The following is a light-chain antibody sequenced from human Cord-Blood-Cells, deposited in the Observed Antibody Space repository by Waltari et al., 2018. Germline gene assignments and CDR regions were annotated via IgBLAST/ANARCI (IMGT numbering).Light chain of an antibody. V-gene: IGLV2-23*02. Sequence: QSALTQPASVSGSPGQSITISCTGTSSCVGSYNLVSWYQQHPGKAPKLMIYEVSKRPSGVSNRFSGSKSGNTASLTISGLQAEDEADYYCCSYAGSSTYVFGTGTKVTVL. CDR3: CSYAGSSTYV. CDR2: EVS. CDR1: SSCVGSYNL. J-gene: IGLJ1*01.